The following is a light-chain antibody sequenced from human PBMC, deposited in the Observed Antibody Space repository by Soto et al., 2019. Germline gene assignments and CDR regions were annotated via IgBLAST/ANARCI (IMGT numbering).Light chain of an antibody. CDR2: EVS. J-gene: IGLJ1*01. CDR3: SSYSTSSTPYV. CDR1: SSDVGGYNY. Sequence: QSVLTQPASVSGSRGQSITISCTGTSSDVGGYNYVSWYQQNPGKAPKLMIFEVSHRPSGVSNRFSGSKSGNTASLTISGLQAEDEADYYCSSYSTSSTPYVFGTGTKATVL. V-gene: IGLV2-14*01.